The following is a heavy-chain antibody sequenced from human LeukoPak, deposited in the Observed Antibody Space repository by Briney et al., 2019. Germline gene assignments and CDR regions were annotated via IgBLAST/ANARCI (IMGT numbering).Heavy chain of an antibody. V-gene: IGHV4-4*07. Sequence: SETQSLTCTVSGGSISSYYWSWIRQPAGKGLEWIGRIYTSGSTNYNPSLKSRVTMSVDTSKNQFSLKLSSVTAADTAVYYCARDHRSGSYFIYWGQGTLVTVSS. CDR1: GGSISSYY. CDR2: IYTSGST. J-gene: IGHJ4*02. CDR3: ARDHRSGSYFIY. D-gene: IGHD1-26*01.